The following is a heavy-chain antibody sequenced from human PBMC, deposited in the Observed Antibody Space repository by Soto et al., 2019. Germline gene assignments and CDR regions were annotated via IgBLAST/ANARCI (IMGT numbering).Heavy chain of an antibody. V-gene: IGHV4-30-2*01. Sequence: SETLSLTCAVSGGSISSGGYSWSWIRQPPGKGLEWIGYICHSGSMYYNPSLKSRVTISVDRSKNQFSLKLSSVTAADTAVYYCARVPEYWGQGTLVTVS. J-gene: IGHJ4*02. CDR1: GGSISSGGYS. CDR2: ICHSGSM. CDR3: ARVPEY.